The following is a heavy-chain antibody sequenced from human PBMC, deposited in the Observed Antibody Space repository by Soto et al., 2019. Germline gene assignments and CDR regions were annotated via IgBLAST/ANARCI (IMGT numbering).Heavy chain of an antibody. D-gene: IGHD3-10*01. CDR1: GYTFTSYG. CDR3: ARAPYYYGSGAILLN. Sequence: ASVKVSCKASGYTFTSYGISWVRQAPGQGLEWMGWISAYNGNTNYAQKLQGRVTMTTDTSTSTAYMELRSLRSDDTAVYYCARAPYYYGSGAILLNRGQRTLVTVSS. CDR2: ISAYNGNT. J-gene: IGHJ4*02. V-gene: IGHV1-18*01.